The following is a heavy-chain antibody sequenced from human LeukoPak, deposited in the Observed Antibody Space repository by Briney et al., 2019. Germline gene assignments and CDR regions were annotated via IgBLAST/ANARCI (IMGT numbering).Heavy chain of an antibody. CDR2: IYSGGST. CDR1: GFTVSSNY. Sequence: GGSLRLSCAASGFTVSSNYMSWVRQAPGKGLEWVSVIYSGGSTYYADSVKGRFTISRDNSKNTLYLQMNSLRAEDTAVYYCAKFPTVVTAVAFDIWGQGTMVTVSS. J-gene: IGHJ3*02. V-gene: IGHV3-66*01. CDR3: AKFPTVVTAVAFDI. D-gene: IGHD4-23*01.